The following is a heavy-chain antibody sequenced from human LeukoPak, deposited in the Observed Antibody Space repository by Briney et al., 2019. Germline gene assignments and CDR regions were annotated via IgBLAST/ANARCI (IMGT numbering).Heavy chain of an antibody. CDR2: IYYSGST. D-gene: IGHD3-16*02. J-gene: IGHJ4*02. V-gene: IGHV4-39*07. Sequence: KPSETLSLTCTVSGGSISSSSYYWGWIRQPPGKGLEWIGSIYYSGSTYYNPSLKSRVTISVDTSKNQFSLKLSSVTAADTAVYYCARGGADYVWGSYRKSFDYWGQGTLVTVSS. CDR3: ARGGADYVWGSYRKSFDY. CDR1: GGSISSSSYY.